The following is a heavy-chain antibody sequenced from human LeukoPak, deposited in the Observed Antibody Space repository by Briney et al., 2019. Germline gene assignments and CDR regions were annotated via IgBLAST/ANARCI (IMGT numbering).Heavy chain of an antibody. V-gene: IGHV3-23*01. Sequence: PGGSLRLSCAASGFTFRSYSMNWVRQAPGKGLEWVSSLSASGGTTYYADSVKGRFTISRDNSKNTLYLQMYSLRAEDSAVYYCAKDPREYCSSTSCPNWFDPWGQGTLVTVSS. CDR2: LSASGGTT. J-gene: IGHJ5*02. D-gene: IGHD2-2*01. CDR1: GFTFRSYS. CDR3: AKDPREYCSSTSCPNWFDP.